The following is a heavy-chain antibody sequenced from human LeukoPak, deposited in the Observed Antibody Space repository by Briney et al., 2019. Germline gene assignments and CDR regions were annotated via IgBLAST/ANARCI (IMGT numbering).Heavy chain of an antibody. CDR2: IYHSGST. J-gene: IGHJ4*02. V-gene: IGHV4-38-2*01. CDR3: ARRYSNYFFDY. Sequence: SETLSLTCAVSGYSISSGYYWAWIRQPPGKGLEWIGNIYHSGSTYYNPSLKSRVTISIDTSKNQFSLKLSSVTAADTAVYYCARRYSNYFFDYWGQGTLVTVSP. D-gene: IGHD4-11*01. CDR1: GYSISSGYY.